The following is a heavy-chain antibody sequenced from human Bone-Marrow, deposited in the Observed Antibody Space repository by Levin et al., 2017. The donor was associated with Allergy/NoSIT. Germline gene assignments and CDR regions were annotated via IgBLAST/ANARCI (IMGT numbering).Heavy chain of an antibody. CDR1: GFSLSTNEVA. CDR2: IHWNGNE. V-gene: IGHV2-5*01. D-gene: IGHD1-26*01. Sequence: QTLSLTCTFSGFSLSTNEVAVGWIRQPPGKALEWLALIHWNGNERYSPSLESRLTITKDTSKNQVVLTMTNMDPVDTATYFCAHRRTWEGLTSWGQGTLVTVSS. J-gene: IGHJ1*01. CDR3: AHRRTWEGLTS.